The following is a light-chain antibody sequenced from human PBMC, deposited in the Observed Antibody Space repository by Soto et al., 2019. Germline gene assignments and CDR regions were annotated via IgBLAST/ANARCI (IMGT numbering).Light chain of an antibody. V-gene: IGKV1-5*03. CDR3: QQYNSYPWT. CDR1: QSVNSW. CDR2: KAS. J-gene: IGKJ1*01. Sequence: DIQMTQSPSTLSASVGDRVTITCRASQSVNSWLAWYQQKPGKAPKLLLYKASSLESGVPSRFSGSGSGTEFTLTISSLQPDDFGTYYCQQYNSYPWTFGQGTKVDIK.